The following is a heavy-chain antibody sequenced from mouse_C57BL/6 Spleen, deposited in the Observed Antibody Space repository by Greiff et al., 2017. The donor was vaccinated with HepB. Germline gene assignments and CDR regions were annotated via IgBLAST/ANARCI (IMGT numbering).Heavy chain of an antibody. V-gene: IGHV1-9*01. D-gene: IGHD1-1*01. CDR1: GYTFTGYW. CDR3: ARQIHYYGSEFEG. J-gene: IGHJ1*03. Sequence: QVQLQQSGAELMKPGASVKLSCKATGYTFTGYWIEWVKQRPGHGLEWIGEILPGSGSTNYTEKFKGKATFTADTSSNTAYMQLSSLTTEDSASYYCARQIHYYGSEFEGWGTGTTVTVSS. CDR2: ILPGSGST.